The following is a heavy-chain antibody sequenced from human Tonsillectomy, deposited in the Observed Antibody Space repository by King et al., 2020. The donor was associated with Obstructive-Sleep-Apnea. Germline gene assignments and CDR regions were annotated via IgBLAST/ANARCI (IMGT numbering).Heavy chain of an antibody. D-gene: IGHD3-3*01. CDR2: SMSLFGRT. CDR3: ARGLPDLSNNDFWGYGMDV. CDR1: GGTFITYA. J-gene: IGHJ6*02. Sequence: VQLVQSGAEVKKPGSSVKVSCKASGGTFITYAISYVRQAPGQGLEWMGGSMSLFGRTNYAQKFQGRVTITADEPTSTVYMEVSSLRSEDMAVYYCARGLPDLSNNDFWGYGMDVWGQGTTVTVSS. V-gene: IGHV1-69*01.